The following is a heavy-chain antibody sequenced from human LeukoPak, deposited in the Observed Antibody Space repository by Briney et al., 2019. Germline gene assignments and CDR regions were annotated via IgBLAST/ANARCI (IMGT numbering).Heavy chain of an antibody. CDR3: ARIGGSGSYSGHYFDH. D-gene: IGHD3-10*01. V-gene: IGHV3-74*01. Sequence: GGSLRLSCAASGFTLSTYWMHWVRRAPGKGLVWVSRISTDGSVTSYADSVKGRFTISRDNAKNTMYLQMNSLRAEDTAVYYCARIGGSGSYSGHYFDHWGQGTLVTVSS. J-gene: IGHJ4*02. CDR2: ISTDGSVT. CDR1: GFTLSTYW.